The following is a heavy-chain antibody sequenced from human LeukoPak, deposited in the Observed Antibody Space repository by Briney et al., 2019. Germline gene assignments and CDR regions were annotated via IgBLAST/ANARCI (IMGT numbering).Heavy chain of an antibody. CDR3: ARPWGSGWYFFDY. D-gene: IGHD6-19*01. CDR1: GFTFSSYW. V-gene: IGHV3-74*01. J-gene: IGHJ4*02. CDR2: INSVVNST. Sequence: GGSLRLSCTASGFTFSSYWMHWVRQAPGKGLVWVSRINSVVNSTSYADSVKGRFTISRDNAKNTLYLQMNSLRVEDTAVYYCARPWGSGWYFFDYWGQGTLVTVSS.